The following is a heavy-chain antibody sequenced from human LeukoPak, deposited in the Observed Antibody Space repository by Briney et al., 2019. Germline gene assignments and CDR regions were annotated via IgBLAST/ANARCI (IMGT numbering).Heavy chain of an antibody. CDR3: ACVDYYDSSGYPWGMDV. J-gene: IGHJ6*02. CDR1: GFTFSSHW. V-gene: IGHV3-7*01. D-gene: IGHD3-22*01. Sequence: GGSLRLSCAASGFTFSSHWMSWVRQAPGKGLEWVANIKQDGSEKYYVDSVKGRFTISRDNAKNSLYLQMNSLRAEDTAVYYCACVDYYDSSGYPWGMDVWGQGTTVTVSS. CDR2: IKQDGSEK.